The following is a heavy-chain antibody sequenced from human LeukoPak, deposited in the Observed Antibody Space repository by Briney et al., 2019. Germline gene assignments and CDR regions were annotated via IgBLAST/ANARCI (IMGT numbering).Heavy chain of an antibody. CDR1: GFTFSSYW. CDR2: INSDGSST. V-gene: IGHV3-74*01. CDR3: ARLPGIAVALDYGMDV. D-gene: IGHD6-19*01. J-gene: IGHJ6*02. Sequence: HPGGSLRLSCAASGFTFSSYWMHWVRQAPGKGLVWVSRINSDGSSTSYADSVKGRFTISRDNAKNTLYLQVNSLRAEDTAVYYCARLPGIAVALDYGMDVWGQGTTVTVSS.